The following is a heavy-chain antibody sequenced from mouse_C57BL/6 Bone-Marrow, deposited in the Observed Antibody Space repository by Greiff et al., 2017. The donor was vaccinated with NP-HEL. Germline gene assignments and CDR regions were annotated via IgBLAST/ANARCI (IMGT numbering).Heavy chain of an antibody. CDR1: GYTFTSYW. Sequence: QVQLQQPGAELVKPGASVKLSCKASGYTFTSYWMQWVKQRPGQGLEWIGKIDPSDSYTNYNQKFKGKATLTVDTSSSTAYMQLSSLTSEDSAVYYCANYYGSYYAMDYWGQGTSVTVSS. CDR3: ANYYGSYYAMDY. V-gene: IGHV1-50*01. D-gene: IGHD1-1*01. CDR2: IDPSDSYT. J-gene: IGHJ4*01.